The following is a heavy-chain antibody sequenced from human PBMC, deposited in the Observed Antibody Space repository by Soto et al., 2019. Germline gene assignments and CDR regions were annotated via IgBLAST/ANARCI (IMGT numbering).Heavy chain of an antibody. CDR3: ARPGEGALFYYAMDV. J-gene: IGHJ6*02. CDR1: GFTFIDYS. Sequence: PGGSLRLSCAASGFTFIDYSMNWIRQAPGKGLEWMSFISGRGDAIYYPDSLKGRFIVSRDNAKNSLYLQMNSLSDDDTAVYYCARPGEGALFYYAMDVWGQWTTVTVSS. CDR2: ISGRGDAI. V-gene: IGHV3-48*02. D-gene: IGHD2-21*01.